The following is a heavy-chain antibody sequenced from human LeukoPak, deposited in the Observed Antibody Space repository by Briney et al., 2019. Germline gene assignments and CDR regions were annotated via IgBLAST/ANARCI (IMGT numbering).Heavy chain of an antibody. D-gene: IGHD3-22*01. J-gene: IGHJ4*02. CDR1: GFTFSPYG. CDR2: LSFDEITN. CDR3: AKEKALVVITYFDY. Sequence: HPGGSLRLSCVASGFTFSPYGMYWVRQAPGKGLEWVAVLSFDEITNYFGDSVRGRFPISRDNSKNTLYLQMNSLRAEDTAVYYCAKEKALVVITYFDYWGQGTLVTVSS. V-gene: IGHV3-30*18.